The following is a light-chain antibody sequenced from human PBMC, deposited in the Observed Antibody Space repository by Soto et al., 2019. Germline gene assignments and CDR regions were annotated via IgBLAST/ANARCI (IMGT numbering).Light chain of an antibody. V-gene: IGLV2-14*01. J-gene: IGLJ2*01. CDR3: SSYTKTNTVV. CDR2: EVS. CDR1: SSDVGGYNY. Sequence: QSALTQPASVSGSPGQSITISCTGTSSDVGGYNYVSWYQQHPGKAPKLMIYEVSNRPSGVSNRFSGSKSGSTASLTISGLQAEDEADYYCSSYTKTNTVVFGGGTKLTVL.